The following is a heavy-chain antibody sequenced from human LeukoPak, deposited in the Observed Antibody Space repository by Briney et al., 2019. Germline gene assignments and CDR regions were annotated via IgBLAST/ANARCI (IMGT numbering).Heavy chain of an antibody. CDR1: GRSISRSY. CDR3: ARDSVYATNWYDP. V-gene: IGHV4-59*01. D-gene: IGHD2-8*01. Sequence: DTQSLICTLSGRSISRSYGNCTRQPPGKGLEWIGYISYCGSTNHSPPLKGRVPIAVDTSKHRFSLKLRSVTAADTAVYYCARDSVYATNWYDPWGQGTLVTVSS. CDR2: ISYCGST. J-gene: IGHJ5*02.